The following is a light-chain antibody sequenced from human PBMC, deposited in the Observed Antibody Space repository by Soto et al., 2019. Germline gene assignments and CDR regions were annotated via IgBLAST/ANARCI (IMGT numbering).Light chain of an antibody. V-gene: IGKV1-5*03. CDR3: QHYNSHSRT. CDR1: QSISSW. CDR2: KAS. J-gene: IGKJ2*01. Sequence: DIQMTQSPSTLSASVGDRVTITCRASQSISSWLAWYQQKPGKAPKLLIYKASSLESGVPSRFSGSGSGTEFTLTISSLQPDDFATYYCQHYNSHSRTFGQGTKLEIK.